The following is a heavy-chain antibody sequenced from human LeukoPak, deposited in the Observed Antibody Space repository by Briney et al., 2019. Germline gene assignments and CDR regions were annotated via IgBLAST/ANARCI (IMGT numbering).Heavy chain of an antibody. CDR2: ITSDGRNI. CDR3: VRGGGYYSGSAPSN. J-gene: IGHJ4*02. D-gene: IGHD3-10*01. Sequence: GGSLRLSCKVSGFTFDDYGMSWVRQAPGKGLVWVSGITSDGRNINYADSVKGRFTISRDNAKNTLYLQMNSLGAEDTALYYCVRGGGYYSGSAPSNWGQGTLVTVSS. CDR1: GFTFDDYG. V-gene: IGHV3-74*01.